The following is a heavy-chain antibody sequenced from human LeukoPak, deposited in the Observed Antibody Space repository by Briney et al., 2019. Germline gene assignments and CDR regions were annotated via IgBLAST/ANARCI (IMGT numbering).Heavy chain of an antibody. CDR2: MNPNSGNT. Sequence: ASVKVSCKASGYTFTSYDINWVRQATGQGLEWMGWMNPNSGNTGYAQKFQGRVTMARNTSISTAYMELSSLRSEDTAVYYCARGADYYDSSGSQFDYWGQGTLVTVSS. CDR3: ARGADYYDSSGSQFDY. CDR1: GYTFTSYD. V-gene: IGHV1-8*01. J-gene: IGHJ4*02. D-gene: IGHD3-22*01.